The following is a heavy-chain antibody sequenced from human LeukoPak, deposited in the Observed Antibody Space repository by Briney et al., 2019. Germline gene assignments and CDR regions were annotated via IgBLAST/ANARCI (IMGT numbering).Heavy chain of an antibody. CDR3: ARLPYCSGGSCYTDY. Sequence: ASVKVSCKASGYTFTSYDINWVRQAPGQGLEWMGRINPNSGGTNYAQKFQGRVTMTRDTSISTAYMELSRLRSDDTAVYYCARLPYCSGGSCYTDYWGQGTLVTVSS. CDR1: GYTFTSYD. D-gene: IGHD2-15*01. CDR2: INPNSGGT. V-gene: IGHV1-2*06. J-gene: IGHJ4*02.